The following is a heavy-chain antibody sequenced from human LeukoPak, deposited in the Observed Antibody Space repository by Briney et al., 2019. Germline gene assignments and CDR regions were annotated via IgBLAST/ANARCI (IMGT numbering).Heavy chain of an antibody. D-gene: IGHD3-22*01. J-gene: IGHJ4*02. CDR1: GFTFSSYA. V-gene: IGHV3-23*01. CDR3: AKDRLSVYYYDSSGYYYFDY. Sequence: GGSLRLSCAASGFTFSSYAMSWVRQAPGKGLEWVSTISGSGGSTYYADSVKGRFTISRDNSKNTLYLQMNSLRAEDTAVYYCAKDRLSVYYYDSSGYYYFDYWGQGTLGTVSP. CDR2: ISGSGGST.